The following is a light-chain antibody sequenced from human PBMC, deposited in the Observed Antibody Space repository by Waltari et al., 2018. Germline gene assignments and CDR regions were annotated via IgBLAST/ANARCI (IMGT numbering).Light chain of an antibody. V-gene: IGLV1-51*01. Sequence: QSVLTQPPSVSASPGQKFTISSPRSSPTIRDNHVSWYQQLPGTAPKLLIYDTHKRPSGIPARFSGSKSGTSATLGITGLQTGDEADYYCGTWDSSLSAAVFGGGTKLTVL. CDR3: GTWDSSLSAAV. CDR1: SPTIRDNH. CDR2: DTH. J-gene: IGLJ2*01.